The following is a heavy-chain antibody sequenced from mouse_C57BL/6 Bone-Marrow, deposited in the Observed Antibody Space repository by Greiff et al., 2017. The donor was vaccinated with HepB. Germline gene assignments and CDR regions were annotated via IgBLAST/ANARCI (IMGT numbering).Heavy chain of an antibody. CDR3: AGSTMVTPYYFDY. V-gene: IGHV1-54*01. CDR2: INPGSGGT. Sequence: VQLQQPGAELVRPGPSVKVSCKASGYAFTNYLIEWVKQRPGQGLEWIGVINPGSGGTNYNEKFKGKATLTADKSSSTAYMQLSSLTSEDSAVYFCAGSTMVTPYYFDYWGQGTTLTVSS. CDR1: GYAFTNYL. D-gene: IGHD2-2*01. J-gene: IGHJ2*01.